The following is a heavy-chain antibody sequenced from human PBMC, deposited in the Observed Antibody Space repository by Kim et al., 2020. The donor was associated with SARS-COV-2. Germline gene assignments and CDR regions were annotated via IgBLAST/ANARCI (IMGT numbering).Heavy chain of an antibody. CDR2: IIHSGST. D-gene: IGHD4-17*01. CDR1: GGSFSGYY. V-gene: IGHV4-34*12. J-gene: IGHJ2*01. Sequence: SETLSLTCAVYGGSFSGYYWSWIREPPGRGLEWIGEIIHSGSTNYNPSLKSRVTISVDTSKNQFSLKLRSVTAADTAVYYCARRTLDTVTTDWYFDFWGRGTLVTVFS. CDR3: ARRTLDTVTTDWYFDF.